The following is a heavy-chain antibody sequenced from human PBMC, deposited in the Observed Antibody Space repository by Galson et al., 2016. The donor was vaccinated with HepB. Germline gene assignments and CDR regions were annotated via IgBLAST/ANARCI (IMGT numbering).Heavy chain of an antibody. CDR1: GFSFKDFA. CDR2: ISDDGSNE. Sequence: SLRLSCAVSGFSFKDFALHWVRQAPGKGLEWVAFISDDGSNESYADSVKGRFTISGDNAKNTVFLQLNSLRTEDTAVYYCARGAREFEYWGQGTLVTVSS. CDR3: ARGAREFEY. V-gene: IGHV3-30-3*01. D-gene: IGHD3-10*01. J-gene: IGHJ4*02.